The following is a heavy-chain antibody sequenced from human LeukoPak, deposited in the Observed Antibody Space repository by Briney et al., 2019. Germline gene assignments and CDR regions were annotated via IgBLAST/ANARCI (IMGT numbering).Heavy chain of an antibody. Sequence: GGSLRLSCAASRFTVSSNYMSWVRQAPGKGLEWVSVIYSGGSTYYADSVKGRFTISRDNSKNTLYLQMNSLRAEDTAVYYCAREWDCSSTSCYSRGYSDYWGQGTLVTVSS. V-gene: IGHV3-66*02. CDR2: IYSGGST. D-gene: IGHD2-2*01. CDR1: RFTVSSNY. J-gene: IGHJ4*02. CDR3: AREWDCSSTSCYSRGYSDY.